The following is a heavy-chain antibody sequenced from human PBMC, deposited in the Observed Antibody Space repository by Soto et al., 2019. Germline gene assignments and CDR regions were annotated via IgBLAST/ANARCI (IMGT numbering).Heavy chain of an antibody. Sequence: QLQLQESGPGLVKPSETLSLTCTVSGGSISSSSYYWGWIRQPPGKGLEWIGSIYYSGSTYYNPSLKSRVTISVDTSKNQFSLKLSSVTAADTAVYYCARLPYYYGSGSYKVPQRYYFDYWGQGTLVTVSS. CDR1: GGSISSSSYY. J-gene: IGHJ4*02. D-gene: IGHD3-10*01. CDR3: ARLPYYYGSGSYKVPQRYYFDY. V-gene: IGHV4-39*01. CDR2: IYYSGST.